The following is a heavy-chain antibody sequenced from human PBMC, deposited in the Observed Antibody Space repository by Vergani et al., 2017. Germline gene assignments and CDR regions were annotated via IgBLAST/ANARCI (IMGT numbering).Heavy chain of an antibody. CDR3: ARSQGDYWYFDL. CDR2: IYHSGST. CDR1: GDSISSGYY. V-gene: IGHV4-38-2*01. D-gene: IGHD2-21*01. Sequence: QVQLQESGPGLVKPSETLSLTCAVSGDSISSGYYWGWIRHPPGKGLEWIGSIYHSGSTYYNPSLKSRVTISVDTSKNQFSLKLSSVTAADTAVYYCARSQGDYWYFDLWGPGSLVTVSS. J-gene: IGHJ2*01.